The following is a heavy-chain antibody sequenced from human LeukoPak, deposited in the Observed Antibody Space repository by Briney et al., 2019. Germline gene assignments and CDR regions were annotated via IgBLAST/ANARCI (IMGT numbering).Heavy chain of an antibody. CDR2: IYYSGST. D-gene: IGHD5-12*01. CDR1: GGSISSYY. J-gene: IGHJ6*03. Sequence: PSETLSLTCTVSGGSISSYYWSWIRQPPGKGLERIGYIYYSGSTNYNPSLKSRVTISVDTSKNQFSLKPSSVTAADTAVYYCARVRGLRPYYYYMDVWGKGTTVTVSS. V-gene: IGHV4-59*12. CDR3: ARVRGLRPYYYYMDV.